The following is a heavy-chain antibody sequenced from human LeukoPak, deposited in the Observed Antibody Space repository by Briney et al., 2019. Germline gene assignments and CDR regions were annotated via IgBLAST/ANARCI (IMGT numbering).Heavy chain of an antibody. V-gene: IGHV4-4*02. CDR2: IYHSGST. J-gene: IGHJ6*02. CDR1: GGSISSSNW. CDR3: ARVAAVGTTFYYYYYGMDV. D-gene: IGHD6-13*01. Sequence: YPSETLSLTCAVSGGSISSSNWWSWVRQPPGKGLEWIGEIYHSGSTNYNPSLKSRVTISVDKSKNQFSLKLSSVTAADTAVYYCARVAAVGTTFYYYYYGMDVCGQGTTVTVSS.